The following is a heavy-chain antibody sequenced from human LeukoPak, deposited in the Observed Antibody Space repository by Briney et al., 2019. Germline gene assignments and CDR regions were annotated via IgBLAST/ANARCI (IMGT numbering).Heavy chain of an antibody. CDR2: ISGSGGST. V-gene: IGHV3-23*01. D-gene: IGHD3-22*01. Sequence: HPGGSLRLSCAASGFTLSSYSMSWVRQAPGKGLGWVSAISGSGGSTYYADSVKDRFTISTDNSKNTLYLQMNSMRAEDTAVYYCAKDGSTYYYDSSGYYPIDYWGQGTLVTVSS. J-gene: IGHJ4*02. CDR1: GFTLSSYS. CDR3: AKDGSTYYYDSSGYYPIDY.